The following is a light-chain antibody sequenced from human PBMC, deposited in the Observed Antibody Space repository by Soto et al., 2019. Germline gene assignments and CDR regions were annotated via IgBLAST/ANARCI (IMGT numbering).Light chain of an antibody. CDR2: KAS. CDR1: QSISTW. V-gene: IGKV1-5*03. Sequence: DIQMTQSPSTLSASVGVRVAITCRASQSISTWLAWYQQKSGKAPKLLIYKASTLESGVPSRFSGSGSGTEFTLTISSLQPDDFATYYCQQYNSFSRTFGQGTKLEIK. CDR3: QQYNSFSRT. J-gene: IGKJ2*01.